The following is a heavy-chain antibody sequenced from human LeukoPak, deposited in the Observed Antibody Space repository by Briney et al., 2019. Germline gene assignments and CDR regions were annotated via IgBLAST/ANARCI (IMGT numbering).Heavy chain of an antibody. D-gene: IGHD6-19*01. J-gene: IGHJ3*02. Sequence: GASVKDSCKASGYAFTSYDINWVRQATGQGLEWMGWMNPNSGNTGYAQKFQGRVTMTRNTSISTAYMELSSLRSEDTAVYYCVSPSGSGWYSDAFDIWGQGTMVTVSS. CDR3: VSPSGSGWYSDAFDI. V-gene: IGHV1-8*01. CDR1: GYAFTSYD. CDR2: MNPNSGNT.